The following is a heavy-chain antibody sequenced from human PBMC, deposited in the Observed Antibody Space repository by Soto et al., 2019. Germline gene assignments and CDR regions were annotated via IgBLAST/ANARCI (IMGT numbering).Heavy chain of an antibody. J-gene: IGHJ4*02. V-gene: IGHV4-39*01. CDR1: VRSVSSSSHS. CDR2: IYYSGKT. D-gene: IGHD4-17*01. Sequence: SETLSLTYTVSVRSVSSSSHSWGCIRQSPGQGLEWIATIYYSGKTYYNPSLRSRVTISVDTSRDKFSLKLNSVTAADTAVYYCARHFGNYGDWAFDFWGQGTLVTVSS. CDR3: ARHFGNYGDWAFDF.